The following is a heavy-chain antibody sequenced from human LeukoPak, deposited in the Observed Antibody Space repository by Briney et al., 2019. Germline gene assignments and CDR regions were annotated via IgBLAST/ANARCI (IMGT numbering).Heavy chain of an antibody. CDR3: AKARRYCGGDCYSYSFDY. Sequence: GGSLRLSCAASGFTFDDYAMHWVRQAPGKGLEWVSGISWNSGSIGYADSVKGRFTISRDNAKNSLYLRMNSLRAEDTALYYCAKARRYCGGDCYSYSFDYWGQGTLVTVSS. D-gene: IGHD2-21*02. V-gene: IGHV3-9*01. CDR2: ISWNSGSI. CDR1: GFTFDDYA. J-gene: IGHJ4*02.